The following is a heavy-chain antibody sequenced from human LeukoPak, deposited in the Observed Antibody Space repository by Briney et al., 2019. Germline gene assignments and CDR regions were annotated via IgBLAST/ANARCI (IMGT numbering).Heavy chain of an antibody. V-gene: IGHV4-59*08. J-gene: IGHJ5*02. CDR2: IYYGGTT. Sequence: SETLSLTCTVSGGSISPYYWSWIRQPPGKGLEWLGYIYYGGTTRYNPSLKSRVTMSVDTSKNQFSLNLTSVTAADTAVYYCAKQDTNRGTNWFDPWGQGTLVTVS. CDR1: GGSISPYY. CDR3: AKQDTNRGTNWFDP. D-gene: IGHD3-16*01.